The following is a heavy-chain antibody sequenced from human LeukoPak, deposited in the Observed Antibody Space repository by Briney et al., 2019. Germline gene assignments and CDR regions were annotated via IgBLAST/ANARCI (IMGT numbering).Heavy chain of an antibody. D-gene: IGHD2-21*02. CDR1: GASISGYW. CDR2: MYTDGDT. J-gene: IGHJ3*02. CDR3: ARLPGGDSSSVVAFDI. Sequence: PSETLSLTCDVSGASISGYWWSWIRQPAGKGLEWIGRMYTDGDTNYNPALKSRVTVPVDTSKNQFSLNLRSVTAADTAVYYCARLPGGDSSSVVAFDIWGQGTMVTVSS. V-gene: IGHV4-4*07.